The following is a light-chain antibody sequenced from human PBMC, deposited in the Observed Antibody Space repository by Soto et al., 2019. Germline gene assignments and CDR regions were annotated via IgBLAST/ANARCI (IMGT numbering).Light chain of an antibody. Sequence: DIQMTQSPSSLSASVGDRVTITCRASQSISNYLNWYQQKPGKAPKLLIYAASSLQSGVPSRFSGSGSGTDFALTISSLQPEDFATYDCQQSYSTLITFGQGARLEMK. CDR1: QSISNY. V-gene: IGKV1-39*01. CDR2: AAS. J-gene: IGKJ5*01. CDR3: QQSYSTLIT.